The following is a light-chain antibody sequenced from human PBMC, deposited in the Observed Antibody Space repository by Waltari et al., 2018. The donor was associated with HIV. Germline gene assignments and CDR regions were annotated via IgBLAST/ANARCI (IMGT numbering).Light chain of an antibody. V-gene: IGLV1-44*01. Sequence: SVLTQPPPLSGTPGQRVPMSCAGSGSNHGHSGLNWHQHLPDRAPKLLIYDGSQRPSGVPDRCSGSSGSLVISGLQSEDEAEYYCAAWDDNLNRAVFGGGTKLTV. CDR3: AAWDDNLNRAV. J-gene: IGLJ3*02. CDR1: GSNHGHSG. CDR2: DGS.